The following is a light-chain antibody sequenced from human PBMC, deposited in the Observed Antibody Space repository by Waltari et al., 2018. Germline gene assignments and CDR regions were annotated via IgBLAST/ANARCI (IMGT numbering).Light chain of an antibody. V-gene: IGKV3-11*01. CDR1: QNIINF. Sequence: EIVLTQYPATLSLSPGDRATLSCRASQNIINFLAWYQQKPGQAPRLLIFDASKRATGIPARFSGSGSGTDFTLTISSLEPEDFAVYYCHQRRNWPGTFGQGTKVEIK. CDR2: DAS. CDR3: HQRRNWPGT. J-gene: IGKJ1*01.